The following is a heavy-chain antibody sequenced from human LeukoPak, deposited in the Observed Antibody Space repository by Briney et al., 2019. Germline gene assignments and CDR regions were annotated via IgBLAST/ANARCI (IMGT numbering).Heavy chain of an antibody. CDR3: ARECYDFWSGYYRERYFDY. CDR1: GYTFTSYG. Sequence: ASVKVSCKASGYTFTSYGISWVRQAPGQGLEWMGWISAYNGNTNYAQKLQGRVTMTTDTSTSTAYMELRSLRSDDTAVYYCARECYDFWSGYYRERYFDYWGQGTLVTVSS. J-gene: IGHJ4*02. V-gene: IGHV1-18*01. D-gene: IGHD3-3*01. CDR2: ISAYNGNT.